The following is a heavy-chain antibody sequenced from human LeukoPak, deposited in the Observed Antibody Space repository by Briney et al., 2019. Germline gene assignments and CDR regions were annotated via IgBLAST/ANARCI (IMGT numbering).Heavy chain of an antibody. CDR2: INPSGGST. CDR1: GNSFSSYY. D-gene: IGHD1-1*01. V-gene: IGHV1-46*01. Sequence: ASVKVSCKASGNSFSSYYMHWVRQAPGQGLEWMGIINPSGGSTTYAQKFRDRVTMTRDTSTTTVYMELSSLKSEDTAVYYCARWTGTTGLDYWGQGTLVTVSS. CDR3: ARWTGTTGLDY. J-gene: IGHJ4*02.